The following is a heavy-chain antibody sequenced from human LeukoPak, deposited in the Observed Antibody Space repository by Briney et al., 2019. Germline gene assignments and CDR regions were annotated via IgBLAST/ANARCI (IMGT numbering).Heavy chain of an antibody. V-gene: IGHV1-18*01. CDR3: ARDIMRSGWYVGLDY. CDR1: GYTFTSYG. D-gene: IGHD6-19*01. Sequence: GASVKVSCKASGYTFTSYGISWVRQAPGQGLEWMGWISAYNGNTNYAQKLQGRVTMTTDTSTSTAYMELRSLRSDDTAVYYCARDIMRSGWYVGLDYWGQGTLVTVSS. CDR2: ISAYNGNT. J-gene: IGHJ4*02.